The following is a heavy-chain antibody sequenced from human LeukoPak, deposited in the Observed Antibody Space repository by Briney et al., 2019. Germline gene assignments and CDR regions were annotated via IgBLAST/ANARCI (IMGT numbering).Heavy chain of an antibody. CDR1: GFTVSSNY. Sequence: PGGSLRLSCAASGFTVSSNYMSWVRQAPGKGPEWVSVFYSGGSTYYADSVKGRFTISRDDSKNTLYLQMNSLRPDDTAVYYCAREIEYYGSGSFYIGYWGQGTLVTASS. CDR2: FYSGGST. J-gene: IGHJ4*02. CDR3: AREIEYYGSGSFYIGY. D-gene: IGHD3-10*01. V-gene: IGHV3-53*01.